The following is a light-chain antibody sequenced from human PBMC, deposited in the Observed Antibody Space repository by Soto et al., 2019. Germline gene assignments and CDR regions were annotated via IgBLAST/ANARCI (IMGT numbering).Light chain of an antibody. J-gene: IGLJ1*01. Sequence: SYELTQPPSVSVAPGKTAMITCGGNNIGSKSVHLYQQKPGQAPVLVIYYDSDRPSGIPERFSGSNYGNTATLTISRVEAGDEADYYCQVWDRSSDHPVFGTGTKVTVL. V-gene: IGLV3-21*04. CDR3: QVWDRSSDHPV. CDR1: NIGSKS. CDR2: YDS.